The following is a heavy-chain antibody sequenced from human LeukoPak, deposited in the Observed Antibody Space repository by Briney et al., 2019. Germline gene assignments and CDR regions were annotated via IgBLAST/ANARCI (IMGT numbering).Heavy chain of an antibody. J-gene: IGHJ5*02. D-gene: IGHD3-10*02. CDR2: IYYSGST. CDR3: ASGIVRGAPTAGFDP. V-gene: IGHV4-31*03. Sequence: SETLSLTCTVSGGSISSGGYYWSWIRQHPGKGLEWIGYIYYSGSTYYNPSLKSRVTISVDTSKNQFSLKLSSVTAADTAVYYCASGIVRGAPTAGFDPWGQGTLVTVSS. CDR1: GGSISSGGYY.